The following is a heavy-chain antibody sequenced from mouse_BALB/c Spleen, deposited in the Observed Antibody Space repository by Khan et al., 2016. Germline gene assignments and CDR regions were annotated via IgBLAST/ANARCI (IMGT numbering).Heavy chain of an antibody. V-gene: IGHV3-6*02. CDR2: ISYDGSN. CDR3: ATDGNYGGFAY. J-gene: IGHJ3*01. CDR1: GYSITSGYY. D-gene: IGHD2-1*01. Sequence: EVELVESGPGLVKPSQSLSLTCSVTGYSITSGYYWNWIRQFPGNKLEWMGYISYDGSNNYNPSLKNRISITRDTSKNQFFLKLNSVTTENTATYYCATDGNYGGFAYWGQGTLVTVSA.